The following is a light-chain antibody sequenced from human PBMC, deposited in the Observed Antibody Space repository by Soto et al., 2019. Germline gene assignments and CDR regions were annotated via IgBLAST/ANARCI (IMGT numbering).Light chain of an antibody. J-gene: IGKJ4*01. CDR1: QSVLYSSNNNNY. CDR2: WAS. Sequence: DIVMTQSSYSLAVSLGERATINCKSSQSVLYSSNNNNYLAWYQQRPGQPPQLLIYWASTRESGVPDRFSGSGSGTDFTLTISSLQAEDVAVYYCQQYYDTPLTFGGGTKVDIK. V-gene: IGKV4-1*01. CDR3: QQYYDTPLT.